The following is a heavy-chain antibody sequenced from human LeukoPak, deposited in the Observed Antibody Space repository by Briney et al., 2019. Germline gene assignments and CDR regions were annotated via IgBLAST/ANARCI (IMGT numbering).Heavy chain of an antibody. J-gene: IGHJ4*02. V-gene: IGHV4-39*07. Sequence: SETLSLTCTVSGGSISSSSYYWGWIRQPPGKGLEWIGSIYYSGSTYYNPSLKSRVTISVDTSKNQFSLKLSSVTAADTAVYYCASRAGHTMVRGALDYWGQGTLVTVSS. D-gene: IGHD3-10*01. CDR1: GGSISSSSYY. CDR3: ASRAGHTMVRGALDY. CDR2: IYYSGST.